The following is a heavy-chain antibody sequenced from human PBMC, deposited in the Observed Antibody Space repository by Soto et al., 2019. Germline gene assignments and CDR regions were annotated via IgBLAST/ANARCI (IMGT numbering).Heavy chain of an antibody. Sequence: QVQLVESGGGVVQPGRSLRLSCATSGFTFSNFGMHWVRQAPGKGLNWVAVIWYDGVNKYYADSVKGRFTISRDNSKNTLYLQMNSLRAEDTAVYYCARLSGDVWDAFDLWGQGTMVTVSS. CDR2: IWYDGVNK. D-gene: IGHD2-21*01. CDR3: ARLSGDVWDAFDL. J-gene: IGHJ3*01. V-gene: IGHV3-33*01. CDR1: GFTFSNFG.